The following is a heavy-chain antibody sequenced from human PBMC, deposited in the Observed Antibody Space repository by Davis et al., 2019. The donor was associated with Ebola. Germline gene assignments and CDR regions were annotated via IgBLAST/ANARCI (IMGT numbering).Heavy chain of an antibody. CDR2: ISAYTRNT. CDR1: GYTFSTYA. CDR3: TRGHYSGSYSDNFDY. D-gene: IGHD1-26*01. Sequence: AASVKVSCKASGYTFSTYAMNWVRQAPGQGLEWMGWISAYTRNTNYPRRFQDRVKMTTDSSTTTVYMELRSLRSDDTAVYYCTRGHYSGSYSDNFDYWGQGTLVTVSS. V-gene: IGHV1-18*01. J-gene: IGHJ4*02.